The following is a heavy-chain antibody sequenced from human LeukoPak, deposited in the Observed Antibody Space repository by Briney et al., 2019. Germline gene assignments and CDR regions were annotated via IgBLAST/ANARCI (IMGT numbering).Heavy chain of an antibody. CDR1: GGIVSNFA. V-gene: IGHV1-69*01. CDR2: IIPALGTT. J-gene: IGHJ5*02. CDR3: ARVGTILTGFSFYNWLDP. D-gene: IGHD2-21*01. Sequence: SVKVSCKASGGIVSNFAISWVRQAPGQGLEWMGGIIPALGTTNYAQKFQGRLTITADESTSTAYMELISLRFEDTAAYYCARVGTILTGFSFYNWLDPWGQGTLVTVSS.